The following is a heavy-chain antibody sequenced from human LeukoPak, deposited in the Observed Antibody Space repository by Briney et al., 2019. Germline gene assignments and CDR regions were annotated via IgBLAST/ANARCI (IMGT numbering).Heavy chain of an antibody. CDR2: IIPILGIA. D-gene: IGHD3-22*01. CDR1: GGTFSSYA. J-gene: IGHJ4*02. CDR3: ARVVDDSRSDYFDY. V-gene: IGHV1-69*04. Sequence: GASVKVSCKASGGTFSSYAISWVRQAPGQGLEWMGRIIPILGIANYAQEFQGRVTITADKSTSTAYMELSSLRSEDTAVYYCARVVDDSRSDYFDYWGQGTLVTVSS.